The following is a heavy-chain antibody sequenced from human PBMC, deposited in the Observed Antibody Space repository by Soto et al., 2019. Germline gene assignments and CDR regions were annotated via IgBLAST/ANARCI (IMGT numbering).Heavy chain of an antibody. Sequence: QVQLVESGGGVVQPGGSLRLSCAASGFTFQNYSMHWVRQAPGKGLELVAVTSYDGGKMFYADSVQGRFTISRDNSEYTLDLQMNSLRPGDTAVYYCARVESSGTSKYFIDYWGQGTLVTVSS. CDR1: GFTFQNYS. CDR3: ARVESSGTSKYFIDY. J-gene: IGHJ4*02. CDR2: TSYDGGKM. D-gene: IGHD3-10*01. V-gene: IGHV3-30*03.